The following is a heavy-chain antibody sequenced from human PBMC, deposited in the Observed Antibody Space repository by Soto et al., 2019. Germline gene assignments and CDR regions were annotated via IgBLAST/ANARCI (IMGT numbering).Heavy chain of an antibody. CDR2: ISAYNGNT. CDR3: ARSTTGITMVRGVSDY. CDR1: GYTFTSYG. J-gene: IGHJ4*02. D-gene: IGHD3-10*01. V-gene: IGHV1-18*01. Sequence: VASVKVSCKASGYTFTSYGINWVRQAPGQGLEWMGWISAYNGNTNYAQKLQGRVTMTTDTSTSTAYMELRSLRSDDTAVYYCARSTTGITMVRGVSDYWGQGTLVTVSS.